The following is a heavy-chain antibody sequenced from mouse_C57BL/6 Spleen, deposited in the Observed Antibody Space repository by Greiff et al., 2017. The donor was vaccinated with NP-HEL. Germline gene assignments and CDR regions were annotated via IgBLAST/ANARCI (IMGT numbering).Heavy chain of an antibody. CDR3: ARNDDGYYSYAMDY. Sequence: VQLQESGPGLVQPSQSLSITCTVSGFSLTSYGVHWVRQSPGKGLEWLGVIWSGGSTDYNAAFISRLSISKDNSKSQVFFKMNSLQADDTAIYYCARNDDGYYSYAMDYWGQGTSVTVSS. CDR2: IWSGGST. V-gene: IGHV2-2*01. J-gene: IGHJ4*01. CDR1: GFSLTSYG. D-gene: IGHD2-3*01.